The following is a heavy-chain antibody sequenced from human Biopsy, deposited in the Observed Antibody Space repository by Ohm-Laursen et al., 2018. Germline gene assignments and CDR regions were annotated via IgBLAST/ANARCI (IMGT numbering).Heavy chain of an antibody. CDR2: INQSGST. J-gene: IGHJ6*02. Sequence: SETLSLTCAVNGESSSGYFWNWIRQPPGKGLEWIGEINQSGSTKYNPSLKRLANLSAVSSNSQFSLRLTSGTAADTAIYYCARGSGYFKLDVWGQGTTVTVSS. CDR3: ARGSGYFKLDV. D-gene: IGHD5-12*01. CDR1: GESSSGYF. V-gene: IGHV4-34*01.